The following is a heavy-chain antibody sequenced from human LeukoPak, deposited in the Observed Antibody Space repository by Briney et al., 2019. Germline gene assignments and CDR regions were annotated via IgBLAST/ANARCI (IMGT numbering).Heavy chain of an antibody. Sequence: GGSLRLSCAASGFTFSSYSMNWVRQAPGKGLEWVSYISSSSSTIYYADSVKGRFTISRDNAKNSLYLQMNSLRAEDTAVYYCARDRCRDSDISCSGGSLDFWGQGTLVTVSS. CDR1: GFTFSSYS. CDR3: ARDRCRDSDISCSGGSLDF. J-gene: IGHJ4*02. CDR2: ISSSSSTI. D-gene: IGHD2-15*01. V-gene: IGHV3-48*01.